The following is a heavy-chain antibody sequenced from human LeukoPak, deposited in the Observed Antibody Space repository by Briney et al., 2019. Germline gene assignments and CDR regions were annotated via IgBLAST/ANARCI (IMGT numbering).Heavy chain of an antibody. CDR1: GGSISRSSYY. Sequence: PTGTLSLTCTVSGGSISRSSYYWGWIRPPPGEGLEWIGCIYYSGSTYYNPSLKRRVTISVDTSNNQFSLKLSSVTAADTAVYYCAGGWQYFFDYWGQGTLVTVSS. CDR3: AGGWQYFFDY. J-gene: IGHJ4*02. CDR2: IYYSGST. V-gene: IGHV4-39*01. D-gene: IGHD6-19*01.